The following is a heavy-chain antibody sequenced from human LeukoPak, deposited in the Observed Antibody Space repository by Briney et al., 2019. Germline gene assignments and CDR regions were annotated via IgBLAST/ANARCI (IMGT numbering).Heavy chain of an antibody. Sequence: SETLSLTCTVSGGSISSYYWSWIRQPPGKGLEWIGYIYYSESTYYNPSLKSRVTISVDTSKNQFSLKLSSVTAADTAVYYCALYDSSAGFDYWGQGTLVTVSS. CDR1: GGSISSYY. D-gene: IGHD3-22*01. CDR3: ALYDSSAGFDY. V-gene: IGHV4-59*06. CDR2: IYYSEST. J-gene: IGHJ4*02.